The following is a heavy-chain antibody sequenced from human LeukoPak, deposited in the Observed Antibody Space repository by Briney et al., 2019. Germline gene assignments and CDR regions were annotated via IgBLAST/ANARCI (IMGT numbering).Heavy chain of an antibody. CDR1: GFTLSDYY. V-gene: IGHV3-11*01. J-gene: IGHJ4*02. D-gene: IGHD4-23*01. Sequence: GGSLRLSCAASGFTLSDYYMTWFRQAPGKGLDWVSYVSSSGTTIYYANTVKGRFTISRDNSKNTLYLQMNSLRAEDTAVYYCARDSRYGGYLDYWGQGTLVTVSS. CDR2: VSSSGTTI. CDR3: ARDSRYGGYLDY.